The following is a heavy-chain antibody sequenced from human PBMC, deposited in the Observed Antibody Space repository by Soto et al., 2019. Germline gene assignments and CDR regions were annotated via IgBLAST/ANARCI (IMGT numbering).Heavy chain of an antibody. V-gene: IGHV4-30-4*01. CDR1: GGSINNNGYF. Sequence: QVQLQESGPGVVEPSQTLPLTCTVSGGSINNNGYFWSWIRQPPGSGLEWIGHIYNSGSTYSNPSLKSRLTISVDTSKSQFSRKLSSVTAADTAVYYCARGPSGDKVDYWGQGTLVTVSS. CDR2: IYNSGST. CDR3: ARGPSGDKVDY. J-gene: IGHJ4*02. D-gene: IGHD1-26*01.